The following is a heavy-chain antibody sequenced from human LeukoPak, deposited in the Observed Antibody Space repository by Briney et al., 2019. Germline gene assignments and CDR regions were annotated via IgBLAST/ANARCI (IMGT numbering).Heavy chain of an antibody. CDR1: GGSFSGYY. CDR3: ARDATHLAYCGGDCYWPFFDY. Sequence: SETLSLTCAVYGGSFSGYYWSWIRQPPGKGLEWIGEINHSGSTNYNPSLKSRVTISVDTPKNQFSLKLSSVTAADTAVYYCARDATHLAYCGGDCYWPFFDYWGQGTLVTVSS. V-gene: IGHV4-34*01. J-gene: IGHJ4*02. D-gene: IGHD2-21*02. CDR2: INHSGST.